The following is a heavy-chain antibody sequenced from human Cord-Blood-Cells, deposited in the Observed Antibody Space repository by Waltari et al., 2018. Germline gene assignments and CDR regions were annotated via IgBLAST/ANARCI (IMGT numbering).Heavy chain of an antibody. J-gene: IGHJ4*02. CDR1: GYTFTGYD. CDR3: ARDPTGDPLGGDY. Sequence: QVQLVQSGAEVQKPGASVKVSCKASGYTFTGYDIPCVRRAPGQGLEWMGWINPNSGGTNYAQKFQGRVTMTRDTSISTAYMELSRLRSDDTAVYYCARDPTGDPLGGDYWGQGTLVTVSS. D-gene: IGHD7-27*01. V-gene: IGHV1-2*02. CDR2: INPNSGGT.